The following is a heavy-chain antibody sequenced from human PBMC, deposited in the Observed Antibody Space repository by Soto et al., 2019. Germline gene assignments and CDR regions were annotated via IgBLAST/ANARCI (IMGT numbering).Heavy chain of an antibody. Sequence: SETLSLTCTVSGGSISSYYWSWIRQPPGKGLEWIGYIYYSGSTNYNPSPKSRVTISVDASKNQFSLKLSSVTAADTAVYYCARVGGDGYNYGTLFDYWGQGTLVTVSS. CDR3: ARVGGDGYNYGTLFDY. J-gene: IGHJ4*02. V-gene: IGHV4-59*01. CDR1: GGSISSYY. CDR2: IYYSGST. D-gene: IGHD1-1*01.